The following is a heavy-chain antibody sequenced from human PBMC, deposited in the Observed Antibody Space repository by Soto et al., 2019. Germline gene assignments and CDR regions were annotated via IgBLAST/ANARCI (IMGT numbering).Heavy chain of an antibody. D-gene: IGHD3-9*01. V-gene: IGHV5-51*01. Sequence: PGESLKISCKGSGYSFTSYWIGWVRQMPGKGLEWMGIVYPGDSDTGYSPSFPGQVTISADKSISTAYLQWSSLKASDTALYHCARTFTPDFGGLLSACEILRQGTMVTASS. J-gene: IGHJ3*02. CDR3: ARTFTPDFGGLLSACEI. CDR2: VYPGDSDT. CDR1: GYSFTSYW.